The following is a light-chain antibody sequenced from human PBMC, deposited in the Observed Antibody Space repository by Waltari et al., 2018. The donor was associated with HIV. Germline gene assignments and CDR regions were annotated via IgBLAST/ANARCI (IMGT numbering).Light chain of an antibody. CDR1: ALPKKY. Sequence: SSELTQPPSVSVSPGQTARITCSGDALPKKYAHWYQQKSGQAPVLVIYEDNKRPSGIPERFSGSSSGTMATLTISGAQVEDEADYFCYSTDSSPNHRGVFGGGTILTVL. V-gene: IGLV3-10*01. J-gene: IGLJ2*01. CDR3: YSTDSSPNHRGV. CDR2: EDN.